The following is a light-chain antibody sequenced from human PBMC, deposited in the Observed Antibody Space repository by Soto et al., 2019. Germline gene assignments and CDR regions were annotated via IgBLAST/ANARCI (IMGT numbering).Light chain of an antibody. J-gene: IGKJ5*01. CDR1: QSISSW. Sequence: DIQMTQSPSTLSASVGDRVTITCRASQSISSWLAWYQQKPGKAPKSLIYKASSLESGVPSRFCGGGSGTEFTLTISSLQPDDFATYHCQQYNSYPITFGQGTRLEIK. V-gene: IGKV1-5*03. CDR2: KAS. CDR3: QQYNSYPIT.